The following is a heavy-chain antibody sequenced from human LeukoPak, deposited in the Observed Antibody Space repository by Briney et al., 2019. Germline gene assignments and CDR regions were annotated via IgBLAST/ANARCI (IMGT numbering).Heavy chain of an antibody. D-gene: IGHD4/OR15-4a*01. J-gene: IGHJ6*02. CDR2: IDHSGST. CDR3: ARGKVPTTPLYGMDV. V-gene: IGHV4-34*01. CDR1: GGSFSGYY. Sequence: PSETLSLTCAVYGGSFSGYYWSWIRQPPGKGLEWIGEIDHSGSTNYNPSLKSRVTISVDTSKNQFSLKLSSVTAADTAVYYCARGKVPTTPLYGMDVWGQGTTVTDSS.